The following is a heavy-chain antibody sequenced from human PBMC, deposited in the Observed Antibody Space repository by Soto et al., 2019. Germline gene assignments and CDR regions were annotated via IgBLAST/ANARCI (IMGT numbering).Heavy chain of an antibody. CDR2: IYYSGST. D-gene: IGHD2-2*01. CDR1: GGSISSSSYY. CDR3: ARQFRLGYCSSTSCLGWFDP. Sequence: QLQLQESGPGLVKPSETLSLTCTVSGGSISSSSYYWGWIRQPPGKGLEWIGSIYYSGSTYYNPSLKSRVTISVDTSKNQFSLKLSSVTAADTAVHYCARQFRLGYCSSTSCLGWFDPWGQGTLVTVSS. V-gene: IGHV4-39*01. J-gene: IGHJ5*02.